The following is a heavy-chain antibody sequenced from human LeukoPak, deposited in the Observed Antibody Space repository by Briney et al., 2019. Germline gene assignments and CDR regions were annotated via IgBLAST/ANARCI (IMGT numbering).Heavy chain of an antibody. CDR3: AKDGPGDNFQSHYMDG. CDR1: GFTFSSYA. CDR2: ISGSGGST. J-gene: IGHJ6*03. D-gene: IGHD4-23*01. V-gene: IGHV3-23*01. Sequence: PGGSLRLSCAASGFTFSSYAMSWVRQAPGKGLEWVSAISGSGGSTYYADSVKGRFTISRDNSKNTLYLQMNSLRAEDTAVYYCAKDGPGDNFQSHYMDGWGKGTTVTVSS.